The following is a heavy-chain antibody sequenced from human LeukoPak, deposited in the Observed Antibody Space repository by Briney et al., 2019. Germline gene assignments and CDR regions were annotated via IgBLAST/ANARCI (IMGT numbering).Heavy chain of an antibody. CDR2: MNPNSGNT. CDR1: GYTFTSYD. CDR3: ARGWAWADYVYVWGSYPNGYYFDY. Sequence: ASVKVSCKASGYTFTSYDINWVRQATGQGLEWMGWMNPNSGNTGYAQKFQGRVTMTRNTSISTAYMELSSLRSEDTAVYYCARGWAWADYVYVWGSYPNGYYFDYWGQGTLVTVSS. J-gene: IGHJ4*02. V-gene: IGHV1-8*01. D-gene: IGHD3-16*02.